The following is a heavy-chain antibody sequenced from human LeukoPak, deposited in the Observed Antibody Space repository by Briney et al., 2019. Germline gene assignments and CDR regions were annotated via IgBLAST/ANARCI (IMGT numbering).Heavy chain of an antibody. CDR2: TGSGHNVI. CDR1: GFTFSHYS. CDR3: ATDSGYNAFDV. V-gene: IGHV3-21*01. Sequence: GGSLRLSCAASGFTFSHYSMNWVRQAPGKGLEWVSSTGSGHNVIYYADSVKGRFTISRDDAKNSLYLQMNSLRVEDTAVYYCATDSGYNAFDVWGQGTMVSVSS. J-gene: IGHJ3*01. D-gene: IGHD5-12*01.